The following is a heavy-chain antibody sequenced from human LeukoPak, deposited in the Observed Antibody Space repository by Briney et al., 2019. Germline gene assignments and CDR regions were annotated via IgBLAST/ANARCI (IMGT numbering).Heavy chain of an antibody. V-gene: IGHV4-31*03. CDR3: ASAVFYERSTYTSDAFDI. J-gene: IGHJ3*02. D-gene: IGHD3-22*01. CDR1: GGAIHSGRHY. Sequence: SETLSLTRSVSGGAIHSGRHYWSWIRQHPGKGLEWIGFIYHSGSTYYNPSLRSRLTMSIDASKNQFSLKLSSVTAADTAIYYCASAVFYERSTYTSDAFDIWGQGTMVSVSS. CDR2: IYHSGST.